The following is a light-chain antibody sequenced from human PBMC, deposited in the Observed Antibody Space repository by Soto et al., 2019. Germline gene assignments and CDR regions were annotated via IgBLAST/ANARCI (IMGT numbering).Light chain of an antibody. CDR3: SSYTSSSTLV. J-gene: IGLJ1*01. V-gene: IGLV2-8*01. Sequence: QSALTQPPSASGSPGQSVTISCTGTSSDVGGYDYVSWYQQHPGKAPRLMIFEVTKRPSGVPNRFSGSKSGNTASLTVSGLKAEDEADYYCSSYTSSSTLVFGTGTKVTVL. CDR2: EVT. CDR1: SSDVGGYDY.